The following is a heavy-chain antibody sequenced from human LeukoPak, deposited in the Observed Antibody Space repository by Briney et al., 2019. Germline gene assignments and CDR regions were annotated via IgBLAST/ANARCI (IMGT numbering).Heavy chain of an antibody. J-gene: IGHJ6*03. Sequence: GGSLRLSCAASGFTFSSYGMHWVRQAPGQGLEWVAFIRYDGSNKYYADSVKGRFTVSRDNSKNTLYLQMKSLRAEDTAVYYCAKGGGYEAQYYYYYLDVWGKGTTVTISS. V-gene: IGHV3-30*02. D-gene: IGHD5-12*01. CDR1: GFTFSSYG. CDR2: IRYDGSNK. CDR3: AKGGGYEAQYYYYYLDV.